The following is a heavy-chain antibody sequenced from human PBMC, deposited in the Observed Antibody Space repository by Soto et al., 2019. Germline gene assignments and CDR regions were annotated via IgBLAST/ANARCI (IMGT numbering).Heavy chain of an antibody. D-gene: IGHD3-22*01. J-gene: IGHJ6*02. V-gene: IGHV1-3*05. Sequence: QVQLVQSGAEEKKPGASVKVSCKASGYNLAIYAIHWVRQAPGQRLEWMGWINPANGNTKYSQQFQGRVTITRDTSASTLYMELSSLTSEDTAVYYCARCWGSEYYDSSAYPGYFYGMDVWGQGTTVTVSS. CDR1: GYNLAIYA. CDR3: ARCWGSEYYDSSAYPGYFYGMDV. CDR2: INPANGNT.